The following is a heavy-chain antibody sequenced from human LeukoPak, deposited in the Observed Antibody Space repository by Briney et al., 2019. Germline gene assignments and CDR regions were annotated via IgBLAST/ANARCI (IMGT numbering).Heavy chain of an antibody. CDR1: GESMSSYY. Sequence: PSETLSLTCSVSGESMSSYYWSWIRQPPGKGLEWIGYIYYNGNTNYNPSLKNRVTITVDRSKNEFSLKLNSVTAADTAVYYCAGGRTTVSDLDYWGQGTLVTVSS. V-gene: IGHV4-59*01. CDR2: IYYNGNT. D-gene: IGHD4-17*01. CDR3: AGGRTTVSDLDY. J-gene: IGHJ4*02.